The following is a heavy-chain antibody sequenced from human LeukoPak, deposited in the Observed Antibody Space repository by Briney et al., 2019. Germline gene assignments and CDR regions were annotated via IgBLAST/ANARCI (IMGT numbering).Heavy chain of an antibody. CDR2: ISYDGSNK. CDR3: ARDSGTTGPFDY. Sequence: PGGSLRLSCAASGFTFSSYAMHWVRQAPGKGLEWVAVISYDGSNKYYADSVKGRFTISRDNSKNTLYLQMNSLRAEDTAVYYCARDSGTTGPFDYWGQGTLVTVSS. D-gene: IGHD1-7*01. CDR1: GFTFSSYA. V-gene: IGHV3-30-3*01. J-gene: IGHJ4*02.